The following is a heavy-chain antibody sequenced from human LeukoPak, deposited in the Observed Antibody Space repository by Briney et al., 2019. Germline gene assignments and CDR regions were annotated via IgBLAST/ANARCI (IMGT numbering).Heavy chain of an antibody. V-gene: IGHV3-64*01. Sequence: GGSLRLSCAASGFTFSSYAMHWVRQAPGKGLEYVSAISSNGGSTYYANSVKGRFTISRDNSKNTLYLQMGSLRAEDMAVHYCARRYGSGSYLTYFDYWGQGTLVTVSS. J-gene: IGHJ4*02. CDR3: ARRYGSGSYLTYFDY. CDR2: ISSNGGST. CDR1: GFTFSSYA. D-gene: IGHD3-10*01.